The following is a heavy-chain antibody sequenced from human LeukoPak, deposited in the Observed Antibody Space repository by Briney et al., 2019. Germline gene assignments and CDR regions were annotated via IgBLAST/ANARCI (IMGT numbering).Heavy chain of an antibody. D-gene: IGHD2-15*01. CDR1: GFTFSTYW. Sequence: GGSLRLSCSASGFTFSTYWMSWVRQAPGKGLEWVANMRRDGNEIYYLDSVRGRFTISRDNAKNSLYLQMNSLRAEDTAVYYCARARGSGYCSGGSCYLVDYYYGMDVWGQGTTVTVSS. V-gene: IGHV3-7*01. J-gene: IGHJ6*02. CDR2: MRRDGNEI. CDR3: ARARGSGYCSGGSCYLVDYYYGMDV.